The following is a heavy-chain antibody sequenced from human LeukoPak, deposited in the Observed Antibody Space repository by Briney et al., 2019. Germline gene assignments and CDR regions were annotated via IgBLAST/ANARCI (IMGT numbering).Heavy chain of an antibody. Sequence: VGSLRLSCAASGFTFSSYAMRWVRQAPGKGLEWVSAISGSGGSTYYADSVKGRFTISRDNSKNTLYLQMNSLRAEDTAVYYCANWSPYRGNPGYGGQGTLVTASS. CDR3: ANWSPYRGNPGY. V-gene: IGHV3-23*01. D-gene: IGHD4-23*01. CDR1: GFTFSSYA. CDR2: ISGSGGST. J-gene: IGHJ4*02.